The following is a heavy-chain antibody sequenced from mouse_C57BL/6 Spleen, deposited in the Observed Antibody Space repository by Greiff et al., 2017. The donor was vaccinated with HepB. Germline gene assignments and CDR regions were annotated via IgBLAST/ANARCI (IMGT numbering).Heavy chain of an antibody. J-gene: IGHJ3*01. CDR3: AIYDYDRVAWFAY. Sequence: EVKLVESGGGLVKPGGSLKLSCAASGFTFSSYAMSWVRQTPEKRLEWVATISDGGSYTYYPDNVKGRFTISRDNAKNNLYLQMSHLKSEDTAMYYCAIYDYDRVAWFAYWGQGTLVTVSA. V-gene: IGHV5-4*03. CDR1: GFTFSSYA. CDR2: ISDGGSYT. D-gene: IGHD2-4*01.